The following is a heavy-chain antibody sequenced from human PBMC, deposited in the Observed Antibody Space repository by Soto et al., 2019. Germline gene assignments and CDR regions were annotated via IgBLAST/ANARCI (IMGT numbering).Heavy chain of an antibody. V-gene: IGHV4-59*12. CDR1: GGSLNSYY. Sequence: SETLSLTCTVSGGSLNSYYWTWIRLPPGKGLEWIGHLYYSGSTNYNPSLKSRLSMSVDTSKNQFSLKLSSVTAADTAVYYCARWWSGSRQGFDPWGQGTLVTVSS. J-gene: IGHJ5*02. CDR3: ARWWSGSRQGFDP. CDR2: LYYSGST. D-gene: IGHD3-3*01.